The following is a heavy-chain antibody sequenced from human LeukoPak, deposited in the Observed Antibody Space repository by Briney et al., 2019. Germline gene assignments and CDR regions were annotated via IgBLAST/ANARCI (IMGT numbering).Heavy chain of an antibody. V-gene: IGHV4-34*01. Sequence: SETLSLTXAVYGGSFSGYYWSWIRQPPGKGLEWIGEINHSGSTNYNPSLKSRVTISVDTSKNQFSLKLSSVTAADTAVYYCARANSPGYSSSWYVDYWGQGTLVTVSS. CDR2: INHSGST. J-gene: IGHJ4*02. CDR1: GGSFSGYY. D-gene: IGHD6-13*01. CDR3: ARANSPGYSSSWYVDY.